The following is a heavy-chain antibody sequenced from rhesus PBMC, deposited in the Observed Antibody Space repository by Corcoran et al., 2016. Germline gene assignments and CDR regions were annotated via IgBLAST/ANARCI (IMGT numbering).Heavy chain of an antibody. CDR3: ARPPIQGFDY. D-gene: IGHD4-23*01. CDR1: GYPFTSYI. Sequence: QVQLVHSGAEVKKPGSSVKLSCKASGYPFTSYIINWVRKPPGQGLEWMGWINPRNGNTGYAQKFQGRVTMTRDTSTSTAYMELSSLRSEDTAVYYCARPPIQGFDYWGQGVLVTVSS. CDR2: INPRNGNT. J-gene: IGHJ4*01. V-gene: IGHV1-200*01.